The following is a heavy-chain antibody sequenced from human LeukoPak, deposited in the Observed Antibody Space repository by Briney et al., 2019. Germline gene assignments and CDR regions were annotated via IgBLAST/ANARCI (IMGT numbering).Heavy chain of an antibody. D-gene: IGHD6-6*01. CDR3: ARVSPGSSSGYFQH. CDR1: AYTFTVYY. J-gene: IGHJ1*01. Sequence: GASVKVSCKASAYTFTVYYMHWVRQAPGQGLEWMGWINPNSGGTNYAQKFQGRVTMTRDTSISTAYMELSRLRSDDTAVYYCARVSPGSSSGYFQHWGQGTLVTVSS. V-gene: IGHV1-2*02. CDR2: INPNSGGT.